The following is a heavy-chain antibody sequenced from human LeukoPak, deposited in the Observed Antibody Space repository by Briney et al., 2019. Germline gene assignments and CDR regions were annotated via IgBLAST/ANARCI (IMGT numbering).Heavy chain of an antibody. Sequence: PGGSLRLSCAASGFTFSSYAMSWVRQSPGKGLEWVSAISGGGGSTYYPDSVKGRFTISKDNSKNTLSLQMNSLSAEHTAVYYCAKREGVVVAGKIDYWGQGPLVSVSS. J-gene: IGHJ4*02. CDR1: GFTFSSYA. CDR2: ISGGGGST. V-gene: IGHV3-23*01. CDR3: AKREGVVVAGKIDY. D-gene: IGHD6-19*01.